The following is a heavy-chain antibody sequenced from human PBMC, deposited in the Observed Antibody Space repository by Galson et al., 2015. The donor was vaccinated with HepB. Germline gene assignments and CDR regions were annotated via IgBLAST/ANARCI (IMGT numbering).Heavy chain of an antibody. D-gene: IGHD6-6*01. V-gene: IGHV3-7*03. Sequence: SLRLSCAASGFTFSSYWMSWVRQAPGKGLEWVANIKQDGSEKYYVDSVKGRFTISRDNAKNSLYLQMNSLRAEDTAVYYCASGLYSSSYDYWGQGTLVTVSS. CDR1: GFTFSSYW. CDR2: IKQDGSEK. CDR3: ASGLYSSSYDY. J-gene: IGHJ4*02.